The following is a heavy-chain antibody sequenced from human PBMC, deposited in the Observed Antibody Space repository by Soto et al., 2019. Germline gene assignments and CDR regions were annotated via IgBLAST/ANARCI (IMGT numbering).Heavy chain of an antibody. CDR3: AHSMVRGVIGAFAI. V-gene: IGHV2-5*02. CDR1: GFSLSTSGVG. J-gene: IGHJ3*02. CDR2: IYWDDDK. D-gene: IGHD3-10*01. Sequence: QITLKESGPPLVKPTQTLTLTCTFSGFSLSTSGVGVGWIRQPPGKALEWLALIYWDDDKRYSPSLKSRLTITKDTTKNQVVLTMTNMDPVDTATYYCAHSMVRGVIGAFAIWGQGTMVTVSS.